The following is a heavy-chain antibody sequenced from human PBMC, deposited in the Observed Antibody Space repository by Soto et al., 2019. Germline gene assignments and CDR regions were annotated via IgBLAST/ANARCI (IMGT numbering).Heavy chain of an antibody. CDR3: AKDLGYGTFGFDY. CDR1: EFNFRGYA. Sequence: GGSLRLSCAASEFNFRGYAMHWVRQAPGKGLDWVALISYDGSDTYYIDSVKGRFTISRDNSNSTLYLQMNDLRVEDAAVYYCAKDLGYGTFGFDYWGQGTLVTVSS. CDR2: ISYDGSDT. D-gene: IGHD3-16*01. V-gene: IGHV3-30*18. J-gene: IGHJ4*02.